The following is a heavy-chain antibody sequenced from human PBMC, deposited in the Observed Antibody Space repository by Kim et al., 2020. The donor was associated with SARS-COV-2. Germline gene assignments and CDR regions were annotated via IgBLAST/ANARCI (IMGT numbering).Heavy chain of an antibody. CDR2: ISSTSTYI. J-gene: IGHJ4*02. CDR3: TRDLSTGMPRGFDF. CDR1: GFSFSSYS. V-gene: IGHV3-21*01. Sequence: GGSLRLSCAASGFSFSSYSLNWVRQAPGKGLEWVSTISSTSTYIYYADSVKGRFTISRDNAKNSVDLQMSSLRAEDTSVYYCTRDLSTGMPRGFDFWGQGTPGTVSS. D-gene: IGHD4-4*01.